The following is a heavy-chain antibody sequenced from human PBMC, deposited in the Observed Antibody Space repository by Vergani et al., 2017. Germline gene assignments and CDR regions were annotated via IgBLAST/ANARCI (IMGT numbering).Heavy chain of an antibody. J-gene: IGHJ4*02. V-gene: IGHV1-69*01. CDR2: IIPIFGPA. CDR1: GGTFSSYA. CDR3: AQNGYISSTSCYGLFDY. D-gene: IGHD2-2*01. Sequence: QVQLVQSGAEVKKPGSSVKVFCKASGGTFSSYAISWVRQAPGQGREWMGGIIPIFGPANYEQKVQGRVTSTSEESTSTAYMDLSSLRSSDTAVYYCAQNGYISSTSCYGLFDYWGQGSLVTVSS.